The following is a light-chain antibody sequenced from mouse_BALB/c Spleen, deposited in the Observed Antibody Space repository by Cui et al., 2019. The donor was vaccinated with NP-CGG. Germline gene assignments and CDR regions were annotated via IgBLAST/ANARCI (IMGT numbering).Light chain of an antibody. Sequence: QAVVTQDSTPTTSAGGTVILTCRSSTGAVTTSYYTNWVQEKPVHLFTGLIGGPRNRAPGVPVRFSGSLIGDKAALTITGAQTKDDAKYFCALGTSTNWVFGGGTKLTVL. CDR2: GPR. CDR1: TGAVTTSYY. V-gene: IGLV2*02. J-gene: IGLJ1*01. CDR3: ALGTSTNWV.